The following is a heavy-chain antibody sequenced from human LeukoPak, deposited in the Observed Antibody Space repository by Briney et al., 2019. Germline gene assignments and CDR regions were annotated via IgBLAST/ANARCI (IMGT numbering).Heavy chain of an antibody. Sequence: ASVTVSFKGSGYTFTIYGISWVRQAPAQGLEWMGWISAYNGNTNYAQKLQGRVTITTDTSTSTAYMELRSLRSDDTAVYYCARDSSRSGSYQPEVVDYWGQGTLVTVSS. D-gene: IGHD1-26*01. V-gene: IGHV1-18*01. CDR1: GYTFTIYG. CDR3: ARDSSRSGSYQPEVVDY. J-gene: IGHJ4*02. CDR2: ISAYNGNT.